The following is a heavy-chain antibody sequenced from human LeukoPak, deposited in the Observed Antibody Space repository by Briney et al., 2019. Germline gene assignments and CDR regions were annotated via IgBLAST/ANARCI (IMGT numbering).Heavy chain of an antibody. D-gene: IGHD2-15*01. CDR3: ARGADGVSSNSRGWFDP. J-gene: IGHJ5*02. Sequence: GGSLRLSCAASGFTFSSYSMNWVRQAPGKGLEWVSSISTSSSYVYYADSVKGRFTISRDNARNSLYLQMNTLRAEDTAVYSCARGADGVSSNSRGWFDPWGQGTLVTVSS. V-gene: IGHV3-21*01. CDR1: GFTFSSYS. CDR2: ISTSSSYV.